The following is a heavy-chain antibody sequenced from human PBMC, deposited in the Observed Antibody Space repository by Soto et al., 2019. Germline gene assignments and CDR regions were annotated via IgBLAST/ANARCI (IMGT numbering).Heavy chain of an antibody. J-gene: IGHJ4*02. Sequence: PSETLSLTCTVSGGSISSVDYYWSWIRQHPGKGLEWIGYIYYSGSTYYNPSLKSRVTISVDTSKNQFSLKLSSVTAADTAVYYCARGSRAVAGTPFDYGGQGTLVTVSS. V-gene: IGHV4-30-4*01. CDR3: ARGSRAVAGTPFDY. D-gene: IGHD6-19*01. CDR1: GGSISSVDYY. CDR2: IYYSGST.